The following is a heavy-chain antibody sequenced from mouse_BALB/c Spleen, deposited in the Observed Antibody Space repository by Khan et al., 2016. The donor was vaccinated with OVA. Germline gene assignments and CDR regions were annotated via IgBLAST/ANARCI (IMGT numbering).Heavy chain of an antibody. D-gene: IGHD1-1*01. CDR3: VLYFYGRALFAY. CDR1: GFSLTNYG. Sequence: VELVESGPGLVAPSQSLSITCTVSGFSLTNYGVGWVRQPPGKGLEWLGIIWGDGSTNYHSALISRLSISKDNSKSQVFLKLNSLQTDDTATYYCVLYFYGRALFAYWGQGTLVTVSA. CDR2: IWGDGST. J-gene: IGHJ3*01. V-gene: IGHV2-3*01.